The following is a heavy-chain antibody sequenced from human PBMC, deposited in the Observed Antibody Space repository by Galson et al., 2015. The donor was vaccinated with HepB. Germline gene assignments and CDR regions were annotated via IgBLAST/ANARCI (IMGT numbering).Heavy chain of an antibody. D-gene: IGHD3-9*01. CDR2: INPNRGGT. J-gene: IGHJ4*02. Sequence: CKASGYTFAVSYIHWVRQAPGQGLEWMGRINPNRGGTSYAPKFQGRVTMTRDTSISTAYMELSRLTSDDTAVYYCARDAPYYDILTGPPDYWGQGTLVTVSS. V-gene: IGHV1-2*06. CDR3: ARDAPYYDILTGPPDY. CDR1: GYTFAVSY.